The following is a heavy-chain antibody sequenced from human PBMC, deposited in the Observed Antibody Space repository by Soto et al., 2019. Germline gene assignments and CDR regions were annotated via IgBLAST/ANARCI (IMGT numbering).Heavy chain of an antibody. CDR1: GFTFSNYA. D-gene: IGHD3-3*01. J-gene: IGHJ4*02. Sequence: QVQLVESGGGVVQPGRSLRLSCAASGFTFSNYAMHWVRRAPGKGLEWVAIISYDARNSYYADSVKGRFTVSRDNSRSALYLQMNSLRSEDKAVYFCARPFWSPHDNFDSWGLGTLVTVSS. V-gene: IGHV3-30*04. CDR3: ARPFWSPHDNFDS. CDR2: ISYDARNS.